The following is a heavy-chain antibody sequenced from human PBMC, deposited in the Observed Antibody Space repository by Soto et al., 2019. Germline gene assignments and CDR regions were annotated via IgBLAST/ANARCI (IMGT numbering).Heavy chain of an antibody. Sequence: PGGSLRLSCAASGFTFSSHSMNWVRQAPGKGLEWVSSISSSSSYIYYADSVKGRFTISRDNAKNSLYLQMNSLRAEDTAVYYCARDFGEYQLLGSYYYYGMDVWGQGTTVTVSS. D-gene: IGHD2-2*01. CDR2: ISSSSSYI. CDR3: ARDFGEYQLLGSYYYYGMDV. CDR1: GFTFSSHS. J-gene: IGHJ6*02. V-gene: IGHV3-21*01.